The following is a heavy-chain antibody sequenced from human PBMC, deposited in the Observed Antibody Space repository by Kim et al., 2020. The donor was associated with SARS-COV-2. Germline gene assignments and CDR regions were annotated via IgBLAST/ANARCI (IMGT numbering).Heavy chain of an antibody. CDR1: GGSISSSNW. CDR2: IYHSGST. D-gene: IGHD2-15*01. J-gene: IGHJ6*02. Sequence: SETLSLTCAVSGGSISSSNWWSWVRQPPGKGLEWIGEIYHSGSTNYNPSLKSRVTISVDKSKNQFSLKLSSVTAADTAVYYCARTGGYCSGGSCYSAGDYYYYGMDVWGQGTTVTVSS. V-gene: IGHV4-4*02. CDR3: ARTGGYCSGGSCYSAGDYYYYGMDV.